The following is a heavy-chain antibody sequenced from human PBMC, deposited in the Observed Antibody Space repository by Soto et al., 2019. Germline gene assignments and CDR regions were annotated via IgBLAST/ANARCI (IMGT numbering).Heavy chain of an antibody. CDR3: ARGGVYDFWSGLFD. CDR1: GASISRGDYY. V-gene: IGHV4-30-4*01. Sequence: SETLSLTCTVSGASISRGDYYWNWIRQSPGKGLEWIGNTYNNGRPNYNPSLKSRVTISGDSSKNQFSLKLRSLSAADTAVYYCARGGVYDFWSGLFDWGQGTLVTVSS. D-gene: IGHD3-3*01. J-gene: IGHJ4*02. CDR2: TYNNGRP.